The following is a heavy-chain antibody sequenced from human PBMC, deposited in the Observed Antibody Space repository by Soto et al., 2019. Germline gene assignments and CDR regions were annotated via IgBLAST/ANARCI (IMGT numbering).Heavy chain of an antibody. V-gene: IGHV3-23*01. CDR3: AKDSSKLYYYYGMDV. CDR1: AFTSSSYA. Sequence: GGSLSLSCAASAFTSSSYAMSWVRQAPGKGLEWVSVISGSGGSTYYADSVKGRFTISRDNSKNTLYLQMNSLRAEDTAVYYCAKDSSKLYYYYGMDVWGQGTTVTVSS. CDR2: ISGSGGST. J-gene: IGHJ6*02.